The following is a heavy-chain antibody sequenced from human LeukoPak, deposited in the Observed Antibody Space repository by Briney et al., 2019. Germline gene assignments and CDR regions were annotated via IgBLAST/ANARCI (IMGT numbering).Heavy chain of an antibody. D-gene: IGHD6-13*01. CDR3: ARGDKQLVFNRNKGGFDP. CDR2: ISLDGSNK. Sequence: GGSLRLSCAASGFTFSSYAMHWVRQAPGKGLEWVTVISLDGSNKYHADSVKGRFTISRDNSKNMLYLQMNSLRAEDTALYYCARGDKQLVFNRNKGGFDPWGQGTLVTVSS. V-gene: IGHV3-30*04. J-gene: IGHJ5*02. CDR1: GFTFSSYA.